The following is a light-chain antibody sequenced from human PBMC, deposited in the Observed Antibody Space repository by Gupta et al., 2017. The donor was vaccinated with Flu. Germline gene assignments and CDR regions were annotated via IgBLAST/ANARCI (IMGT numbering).Light chain of an antibody. CDR1: SSNIGNNY. J-gene: IGLJ3*02. CDR3: GTWDSSLSAWV. Sequence: QSVLTQPPSVSAAPGQKVPISSSGSSSNIGNNYVSWYQQLPGTAPKLLIYENNKRPSGIPDRFSGSKSGTAATLGITGLQTGDEADYYCGTWDSSLSAWVFGGGTKLTVL. V-gene: IGLV1-51*02. CDR2: ENN.